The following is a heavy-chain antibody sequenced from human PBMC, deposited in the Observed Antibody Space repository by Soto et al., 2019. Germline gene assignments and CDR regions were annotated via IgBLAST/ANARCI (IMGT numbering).Heavy chain of an antibody. V-gene: IGHV4-59*08. D-gene: IGHD2-21*01. J-gene: IGHJ4*02. CDR1: GGSLGDVY. CDR2: ISTTGVT. Sequence: QVKLQESGRGLMKPSETLSLSCTVSGGSLGDVYWTWIRQPPGKEMEWIGYISTTGVTNYSPSLKSRVTMSTDTSNNHFSLNLSSVTAADTAIYLCARHGGDVVMVRDWGQGIQVTVSS. CDR3: ARHGGDVVMVRD.